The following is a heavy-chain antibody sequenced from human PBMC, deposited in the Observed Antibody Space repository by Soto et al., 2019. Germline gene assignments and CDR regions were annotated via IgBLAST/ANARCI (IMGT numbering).Heavy chain of an antibody. D-gene: IGHD3-22*01. CDR1: GFSLSTSGVG. Sequence: VSGPTLVNPTQTLTLTCTFSGFSLSTSGVGVGWIRQPPGKALEWLALIYWNDDKRYSPSLKSRLTITKDTSKNQVVLTMTNMDPVDTATYYCAHSFSYDSSGFFGFDPWGQGTLVTVSS. CDR3: AHSFSYDSSGFFGFDP. J-gene: IGHJ5*02. CDR2: IYWNDDK. V-gene: IGHV2-5*01.